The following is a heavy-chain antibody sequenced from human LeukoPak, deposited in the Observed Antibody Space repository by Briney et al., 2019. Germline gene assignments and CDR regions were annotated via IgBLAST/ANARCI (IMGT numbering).Heavy chain of an antibody. CDR3: AKRGYYDSSGYYN. Sequence: GGSLRLSCAASGFTFSSYGMSWVRQAPGKGLEWVSAISGSGGSTYYADSVKGRFTISRDNSKNTLYLQMNSLRAEDTAVYYCAKRGYYDSSGYYNWGQGTLVTVSS. CDR1: GFTFSSYG. CDR2: ISGSGGST. J-gene: IGHJ4*02. D-gene: IGHD3-22*01. V-gene: IGHV3-23*01.